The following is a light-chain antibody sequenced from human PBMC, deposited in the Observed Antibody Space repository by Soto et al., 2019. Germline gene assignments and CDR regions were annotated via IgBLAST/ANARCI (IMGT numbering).Light chain of an antibody. V-gene: IGKV1-17*01. CDR2: AAS. CDR3: LQHNSYST. Sequence: DIQMTQSPSSLSASVGDRVTITCRASQSISSYLNWYQQKPGKAPKLLIYAASSLQSGVPSRFSGSGSGTEFTLTISSLQPEDFATYYCLQHNSYSTFGQGTKVDIK. J-gene: IGKJ1*01. CDR1: QSISSY.